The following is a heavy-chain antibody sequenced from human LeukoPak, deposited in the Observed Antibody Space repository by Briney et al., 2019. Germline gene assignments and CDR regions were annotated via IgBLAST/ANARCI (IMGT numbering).Heavy chain of an antibody. CDR2: IYYSGST. J-gene: IGHJ4*02. Sequence: SETLSLTCTVSGGSISSSSYYWGWIRQPPGKGLEWIANIYYSGSTYYNPSLKSRVTMSVDESKNEFSLKLTSVTAADTAVYYCARFHTSSWFFDSWGQGILVTVSS. CDR1: GGSISSSSYY. CDR3: ARFHTSSWFFDS. D-gene: IGHD6-13*01. V-gene: IGHV4-39*07.